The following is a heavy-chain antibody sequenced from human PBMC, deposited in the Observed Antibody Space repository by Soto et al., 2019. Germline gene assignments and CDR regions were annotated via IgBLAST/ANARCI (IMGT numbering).Heavy chain of an antibody. Sequence: QVQVMQSGAEVKKPGDSVKVSCKTSGYIFGDYGINWVRQAPGQGLEWMGWISGYSGNANLAQKFQGRVTMTTDKSTRTAYMELRRLRPDDTAVYYCAKRTSGTTWGESDYWGQGTLVTVSS. CDR3: AKRTSGTTWGESDY. D-gene: IGHD4-17*01. CDR2: ISGYSGNA. V-gene: IGHV1-18*04. J-gene: IGHJ4*02. CDR1: GYIFGDYG.